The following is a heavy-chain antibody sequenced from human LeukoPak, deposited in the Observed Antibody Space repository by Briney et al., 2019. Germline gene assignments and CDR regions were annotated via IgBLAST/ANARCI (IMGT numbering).Heavy chain of an antibody. CDR3: ARDWYGDGGYVFAY. D-gene: IGHD5-12*01. CDR2: ISAYNGNT. CDR1: GYTFTSYG. V-gene: IGHV1-18*04. J-gene: IGHJ4*02. Sequence: GASVKVSCKASGYTFTSYGISWVRQAPGQGLEWMGWISAYNGNTNYAQKLQGRVTMTTDTSTSTAYMELRSLRSDDTAVYYCARDWYGDGGYVFAYWGQETLVTVSS.